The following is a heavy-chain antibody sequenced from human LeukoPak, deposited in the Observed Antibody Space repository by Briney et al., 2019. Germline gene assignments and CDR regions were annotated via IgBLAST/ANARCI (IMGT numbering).Heavy chain of an antibody. V-gene: IGHV3-33*01. J-gene: IGHJ6*02. CDR2: IWYDGSNK. D-gene: IGHD1-26*01. Sequence: QPGGSLRLSCAASGFTFSSYGMHWVRQAPGKGLEWVAVIWYDGSNKYCADSVKGRFTISRDNSKNTLYLQMNSLRAEDTAVYYCARDRVGATRYYYYYGMDVWGQGTTVTVSS. CDR1: GFTFSSYG. CDR3: ARDRVGATRYYYYYGMDV.